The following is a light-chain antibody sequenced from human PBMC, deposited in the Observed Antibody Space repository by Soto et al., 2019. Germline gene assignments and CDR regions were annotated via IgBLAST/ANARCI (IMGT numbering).Light chain of an antibody. CDR2: DVS. CDR1: SSDVGGYNY. V-gene: IGLV2-11*01. Sequence: QSALTQPRSVSGSPGQSVTISCTGTSSDVGGYNYVSWYQQHPGKAPKLMIYDVSKRPSGVPDRFSGSKSGNTASLTISGLQAGDEADYYCCSYAGSYTLAVVFGGGTKLTVL. J-gene: IGLJ2*01. CDR3: CSYAGSYTLAVV.